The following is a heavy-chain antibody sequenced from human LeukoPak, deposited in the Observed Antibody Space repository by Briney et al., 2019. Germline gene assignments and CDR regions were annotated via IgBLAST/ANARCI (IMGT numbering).Heavy chain of an antibody. V-gene: IGHV3-33*01. CDR2: IWCDGSNK. CDR1: GFTFSNYG. J-gene: IGHJ6*04. Sequence: PGGSLRLSCAASGFTFSNYGMHWVRQAPGKGLEWVGVIWCDGSNKYYADSVNVRFTISRDNSKNKLYLQMNSLRDDDTAVYYCAGSGWCGDPYYYYGMDVWGKGTTVTVSS. CDR3: AGSGWCGDPYYYYGMDV. D-gene: IGHD3-10*01.